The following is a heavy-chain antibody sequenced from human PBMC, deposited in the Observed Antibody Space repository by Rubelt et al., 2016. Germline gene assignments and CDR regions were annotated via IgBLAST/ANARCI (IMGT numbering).Heavy chain of an antibody. D-gene: IGHD3-3*01. V-gene: IGHV3-11*04. CDR2: SGGST. CDR3: ARVKITIFGVVISNPYYYGMDV. J-gene: IGHJ6*02. Sequence: SGGSTYYADSVKGRFTISRDNAKNSLYLQMNSLRAEDTAVYYCARVKITIFGVVISNPYYYGMDVWGQGTTVTVSS.